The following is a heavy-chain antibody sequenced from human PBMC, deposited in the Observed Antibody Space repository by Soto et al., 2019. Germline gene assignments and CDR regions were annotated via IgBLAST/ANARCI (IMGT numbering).Heavy chain of an antibody. CDR2: VHDSWGS. V-gene: IGHV4-59*08. Sequence: SETLSLTCTVSGGSISSYYWSWTRQPPGKGLEWIGYVHDSWGSHYNPSLKSRVAISLDTSKSQFSLKLTSVTATDTAVYYCARAYSNYATPSNWFDPWGQGILVTVSS. D-gene: IGHD4-4*01. CDR3: ARAYSNYATPSNWFDP. CDR1: GGSISSYY. J-gene: IGHJ5*02.